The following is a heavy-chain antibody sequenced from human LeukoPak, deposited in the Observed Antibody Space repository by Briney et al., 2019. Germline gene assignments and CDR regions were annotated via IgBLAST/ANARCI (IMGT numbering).Heavy chain of an antibody. CDR1: GFTFRNYW. V-gene: IGHV3-74*01. CDR3: VRDDSNGVDY. J-gene: IGHJ4*02. D-gene: IGHD5-18*01. Sequence: GGSLGISCAASGFTFRNYWMLWVRQAPGKGLACVSRINDAGSSATYADSVQGRFTISRDNSKNTLYLQMNTLRAEDTAVYYCVRDDSNGVDYWGQGTLVTVSS. CDR2: INDAGSSA.